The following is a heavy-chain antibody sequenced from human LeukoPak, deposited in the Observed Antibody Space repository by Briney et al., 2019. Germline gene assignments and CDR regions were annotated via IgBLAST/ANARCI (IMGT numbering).Heavy chain of an antibody. D-gene: IGHD6-13*01. CDR1: GYTFTSYY. V-gene: IGHV1-46*01. J-gene: IGHJ4*02. CDR3: ARAGLGGIAALMGY. Sequence: ASVKVSCKASGYTFTSYYMHWVRLAPAQGLEWVGIINPSGGSTSYAQKFQGRVTMTRDMSTSTVYMELSSLRSEDTAVYYCARAGLGGIAALMGYGGQGTLVTVSS. CDR2: INPSGGST.